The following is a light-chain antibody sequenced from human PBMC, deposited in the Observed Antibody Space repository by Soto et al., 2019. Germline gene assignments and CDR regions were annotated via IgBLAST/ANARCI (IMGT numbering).Light chain of an antibody. CDR2: KAS. CDR3: QQYNSYPYT. J-gene: IGKJ2*01. CDR1: QSISSW. V-gene: IGKV1-5*03. Sequence: DIQMTQSPSTLSASVGDRVTITCRASQSISSWLAWYQQKPGRAPKLLIYKASSLESGVPSRFSGSGSGTEFTLTISSLQPDDFATYYCQQYNSYPYTFGQGTKLEIK.